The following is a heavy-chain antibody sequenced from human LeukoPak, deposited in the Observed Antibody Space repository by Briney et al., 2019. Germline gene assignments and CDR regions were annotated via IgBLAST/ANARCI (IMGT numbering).Heavy chain of an antibody. V-gene: IGHV1-2*02. Sequence: GASVKVSCKASGYTFTGYYMHWVRQAPGQGLKWMGWINPNSGGTNYAQKFQGRVTMTRDTSISTAYMELSRLRSDDTAVYYCARVRGGFWSGYVRMADDAFDIWGQGTMVTVSS. D-gene: IGHD3-3*01. J-gene: IGHJ3*02. CDR3: ARVRGGFWSGYVRMADDAFDI. CDR2: INPNSGGT. CDR1: GYTFTGYY.